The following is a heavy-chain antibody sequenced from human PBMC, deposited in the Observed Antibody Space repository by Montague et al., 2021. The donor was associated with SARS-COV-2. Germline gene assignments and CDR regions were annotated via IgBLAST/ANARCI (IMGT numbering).Heavy chain of an antibody. CDR3: ARGLVATSWNAMGV. V-gene: IGHV3-74*01. CDR2: INSDESDT. Sequence: SLRLSCAASGFTFSNYGMHWVRQAPGKGLVWVSSINSDESDTRYADSVKGRFTISRDNAKNMLYLQMNSLRADDTAMYYCARGLVATSWNAMGVWGQGSTVTVSS. D-gene: IGHD2-21*01. J-gene: IGHJ6*02. CDR1: GFTFSNYG.